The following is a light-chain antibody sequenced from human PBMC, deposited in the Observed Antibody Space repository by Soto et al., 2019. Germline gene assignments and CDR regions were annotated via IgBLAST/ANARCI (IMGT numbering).Light chain of an antibody. CDR3: ESWDSNTNWV. CDR1: SGHSSYI. Sequence: QAVVTQSSSASASLGSSVKLTCTLSSGHSSYIIAWHQQQPGKAPRSLMKLEGSGSYNKGSGVPDRFSGSSSGADRYLTISNLQFEDEDDYYCESWDSNTNWVFGGGTKLTVL. V-gene: IGLV4-60*02. CDR2: LEGSGSY. J-gene: IGLJ3*02.